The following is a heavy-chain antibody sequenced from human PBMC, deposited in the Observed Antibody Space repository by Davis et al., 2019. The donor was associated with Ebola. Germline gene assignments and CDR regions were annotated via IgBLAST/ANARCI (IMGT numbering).Heavy chain of an antibody. CDR3: ARDLGGVGSH. CDR1: GFTFSTYA. CDR2: ISNSGGST. V-gene: IGHV3-23*01. Sequence: PGGSLRLSCAAAGFTFSTYALSWVRQAPGKGLEWVSSISNSGGSTYYGDSVKGRFTISRDNTKNTLYLQMSSLRAEDTAVYYCARDLGGVGSHWGQGILVTVSS. D-gene: IGHD3-16*01. J-gene: IGHJ4*02.